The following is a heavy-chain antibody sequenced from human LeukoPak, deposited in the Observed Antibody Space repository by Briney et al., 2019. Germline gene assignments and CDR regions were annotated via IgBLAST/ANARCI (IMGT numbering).Heavy chain of an antibody. D-gene: IGHD6-13*01. Sequence: GGSLRLSCAASGFTFSSYSMNWVRQAPGRGLEWVSSISSSGSDIYYAGSVKGRFTISRDNARNSLYLQMSSLGAEDTAVYYCARDGSSSWYSMDVWGQGTTVTVSS. CDR3: ARDGSSSWYSMDV. V-gene: IGHV3-21*01. CDR2: ISSSGSDI. CDR1: GFTFSSYS. J-gene: IGHJ6*02.